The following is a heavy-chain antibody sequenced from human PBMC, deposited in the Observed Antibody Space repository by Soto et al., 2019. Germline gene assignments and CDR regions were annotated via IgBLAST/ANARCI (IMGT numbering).Heavy chain of an antibody. D-gene: IGHD3-22*01. CDR1: GGSIRSGDYY. CDR2: IYYSGSS. Sequence: TSETLSLTCTVSGGSIRSGDYYWSRIRQPTVTGLVWIGYIYYSGSSYYNPSLKSRVTISVDTSKNQFSLKLSSVTAADTAVYYRARASGRTMILGFVFAWFDPWGQGTLATVSS. V-gene: IGHV4-30-4*08. J-gene: IGHJ5*02. CDR3: ARASGRTMILGFVFAWFDP.